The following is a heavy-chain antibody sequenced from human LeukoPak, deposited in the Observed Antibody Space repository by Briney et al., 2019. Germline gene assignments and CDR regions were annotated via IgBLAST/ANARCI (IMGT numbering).Heavy chain of an antibody. D-gene: IGHD1-26*01. CDR1: GGSITGTIYY. CDR2: VYYSGIT. J-gene: IGHJ4*02. Sequence: SETLSLTCSVSGGSITGTIYYWGWIRQPPGKGLEWIGSVYYSGITYYNPSLKSRVTISVDTSQNQFSLKLSSVTAADTAVYYRAGLVVNTGSFLKLDYWGQGVLVTVSS. V-gene: IGHV4-39*01. CDR3: AGLVVNTGSFLKLDY.